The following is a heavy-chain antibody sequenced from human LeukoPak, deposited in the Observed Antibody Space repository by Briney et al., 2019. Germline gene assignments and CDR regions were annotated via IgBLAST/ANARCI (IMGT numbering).Heavy chain of an antibody. J-gene: IGHJ4*02. Sequence: SETLSLTCTVYDDSYRNYYWTWIRQPPGKGLEWTGEINHFGRTNYSPSLKSRLTMSVGASRNQFSLTLTSVTAADTAVYYCARGVQRAALVPPYYFDFWGQGTLVTVSS. V-gene: IGHV4-34*01. D-gene: IGHD5-18*01. CDR3: ARGVQRAALVPPYYFDF. CDR1: DDSYRNYY. CDR2: INHFGRT.